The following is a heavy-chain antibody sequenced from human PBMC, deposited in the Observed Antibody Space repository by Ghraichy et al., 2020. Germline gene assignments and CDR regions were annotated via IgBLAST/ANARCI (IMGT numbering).Heavy chain of an antibody. J-gene: IGHJ4*02. Sequence: GGSLRLSCAASGFTFSSYAMSWVRQAPGKGLEWVSAISGSGGSTYYADSVKGRFTISRDNSKNTLYLQMNSLRAEDTAVYYCAKDSGEERGTITFDADYWGQGTLVNVSS. CDR3: AKDSGEERGTITFDADY. D-gene: IGHD2/OR15-2a*01. CDR2: ISGSGGST. V-gene: IGHV3-23*01. CDR1: GFTFSSYA.